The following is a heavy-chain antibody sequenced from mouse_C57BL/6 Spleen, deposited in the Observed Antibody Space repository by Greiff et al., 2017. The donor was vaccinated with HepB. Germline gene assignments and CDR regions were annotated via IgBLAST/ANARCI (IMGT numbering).Heavy chain of an antibody. D-gene: IGHD1-3*01. V-gene: IGHV1-9*01. CDR2: ILPGSGST. J-gene: IGHJ3*01. CDR1: GYTFTGYW. Sequence: VQLQQSGAELMKPGASVKLSCKATGYTFTGYWIEWVKQRPGHGLEWIGEILPGSGSTNYNEKFKGKATFTADKSSNTAYMQLSSLTTEDSAIYYCARLKDWGTWFAYWGQGTLVTVSA. CDR3: ARLKDWGTWFAY.